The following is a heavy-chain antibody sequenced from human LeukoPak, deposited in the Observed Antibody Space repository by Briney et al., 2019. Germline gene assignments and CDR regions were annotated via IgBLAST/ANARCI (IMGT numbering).Heavy chain of an antibody. V-gene: IGHV4-39*07. CDR2: IFYSGTT. CDR3: ARGYCTNAVCSLGPTQA. D-gene: IGHD2-8*01. Sequence: SETLSLTCSVSRGAISSSNYYWGWIRQPPGKGLEWIGNIFYSGTTYYNPSLPSLKSRVTILVDTSKNQFSLKLRSVTAADTAVYYCARGYCTNAVCSLGPTQAWGQGTLVTVSS. J-gene: IGHJ1*01. CDR1: RGAISSSNYY.